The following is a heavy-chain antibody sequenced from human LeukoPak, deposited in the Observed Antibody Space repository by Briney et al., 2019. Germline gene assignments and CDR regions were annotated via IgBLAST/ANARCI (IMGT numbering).Heavy chain of an antibody. V-gene: IGHV3-23*01. D-gene: IGHD3-10*01. CDR1: GFTFATHA. J-gene: IGHJ3*01. Sequence: GGSLNLSCAASGFTFATHARTWVRQPPGKGLEWASGISGVGATTHYAESVRGQFTIPRDNSQNTLYLQMNSLRVEDTAIYYCAKDSYVSGRPLHTFDVWGQGTMVTVSS. CDR3: AKDSYVSGRPLHTFDV. CDR2: ISGVGATT.